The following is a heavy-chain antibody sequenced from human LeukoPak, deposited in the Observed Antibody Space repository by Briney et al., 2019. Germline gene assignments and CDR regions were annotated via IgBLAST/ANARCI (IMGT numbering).Heavy chain of an antibody. CDR3: ARDALEMATIPAHIDY. CDR2: INPNSGGT. Sequence: ASMKVSCKASGYTFTGYYMHWVRQAPGQGLEWMGWINPNSGGTNYAQKFQGRVTMTRDTSISTAYMELSRLRSDDTAVYYCARDALEMATIPAHIDYWGQGTLVTVSS. J-gene: IGHJ4*02. D-gene: IGHD5-24*01. CDR1: GYTFTGYY. V-gene: IGHV1-2*02.